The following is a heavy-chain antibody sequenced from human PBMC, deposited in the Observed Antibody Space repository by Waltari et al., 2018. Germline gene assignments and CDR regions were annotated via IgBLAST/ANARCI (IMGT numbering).Heavy chain of an antibody. Sequence: QVQLQESGPGLVKPSETLSLTCTVSGGSISSYYWSWIRQPPGKGLEWIGYIYYSGSTNYTPSLKSRVTISVDTSKNQFSLKLSSVTAADTAVYYCARDRNDYGGNQYYYYYYMDVWGKGTTVTVSS. V-gene: IGHV4-59*01. CDR2: IYYSGST. J-gene: IGHJ6*03. CDR1: GGSISSYY. D-gene: IGHD4-17*01. CDR3: ARDRNDYGGNQYYYYYYMDV.